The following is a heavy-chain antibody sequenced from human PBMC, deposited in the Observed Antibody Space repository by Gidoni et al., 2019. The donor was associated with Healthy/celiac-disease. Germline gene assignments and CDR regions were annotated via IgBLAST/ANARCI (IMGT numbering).Heavy chain of an antibody. CDR1: GFTFSSSA. CDR2: ISYDGSNK. Sequence: QVQLVESGGGVVQPGRSLRLSCAASGFTFSSSAMHWVRQAPGKGLEWVAVISYDGSNKYYADSVKGRFTISRDNSKNTLYLQMNSLRAEDTAVYYCAREPDCSGGSCYYYYYGMDVWGQGTTVTVSS. CDR3: AREPDCSGGSCYYYYYGMDV. D-gene: IGHD2-15*01. J-gene: IGHJ6*02. V-gene: IGHV3-30-3*01.